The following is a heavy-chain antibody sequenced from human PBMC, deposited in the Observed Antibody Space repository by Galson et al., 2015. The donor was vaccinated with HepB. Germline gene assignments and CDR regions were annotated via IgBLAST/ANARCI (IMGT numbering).Heavy chain of an antibody. V-gene: IGHV1-69*13. CDR1: GGTFSSYA. J-gene: IGHJ4*02. D-gene: IGHD6-6*01. CDR2: IIPIFGTA. CDR3: ARGGALFSSSIYFDY. Sequence: SVKVSCKASGGTFSSYAISWVRQAPGQGLEWMGGIIPIFGTANYAQKFQGRVTITADESTSTAYMELSSLRSEDTAVYYCARGGALFSSSIYFDYWGQGTLVTVSS.